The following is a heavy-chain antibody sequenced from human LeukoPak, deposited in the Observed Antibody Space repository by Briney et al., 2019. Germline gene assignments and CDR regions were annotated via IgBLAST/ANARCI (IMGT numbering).Heavy chain of an antibody. CDR2: IYYSGST. V-gene: IGHV4-31*03. D-gene: IGHD5-24*01. CDR3: AKSREEIRGLDAFDI. CDR1: GGSISSDDYC. J-gene: IGHJ3*02. Sequence: SQTLSLTCSVSGGSISSDDYCWNWIRQHPGKGLEWIGYIYYSGSTYYNPSLKSRVALSVDTSKNQFSLKLSSLAAADTAVYYCAKSREEIRGLDAFDIWGQGTMVTVSS.